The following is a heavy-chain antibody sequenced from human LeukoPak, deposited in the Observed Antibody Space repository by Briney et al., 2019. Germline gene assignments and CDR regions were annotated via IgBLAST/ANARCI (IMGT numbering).Heavy chain of an antibody. Sequence: PGGSLRLSCAASGFTFSSYAMSWVRQAPGKGLEWVSAISGSGGSTYYADSVKGRFTISRDNSKNTLYLQMNSLRAEDTAVYYCAVNAYYYDSSGYYPFDYWGQGTLVTVSS. J-gene: IGHJ4*02. V-gene: IGHV3-23*01. D-gene: IGHD3-22*01. CDR1: GFTFSSYA. CDR3: AVNAYYYDSSGYYPFDY. CDR2: ISGSGGST.